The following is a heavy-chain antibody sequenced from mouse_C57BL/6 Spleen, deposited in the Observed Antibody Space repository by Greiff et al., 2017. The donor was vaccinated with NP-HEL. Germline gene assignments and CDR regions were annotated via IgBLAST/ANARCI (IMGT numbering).Heavy chain of an antibody. CDR1: GYTFTSYW. J-gene: IGHJ2*01. V-gene: IGHV1-55*01. CDR3: ARDDGYPYYFDY. D-gene: IGHD2-3*01. CDR2: IYPGSGST. Sequence: VQLKQPGAELVKPGASVKMSCKASGYTFTSYWITWVKQRPGQGLEWIGDIYPGSGSTNYNEKFKSKATLTVDTSSSTAYMQLSSLTSEDSAVYYCARDDGYPYYFDYWGQGTTLTVSS.